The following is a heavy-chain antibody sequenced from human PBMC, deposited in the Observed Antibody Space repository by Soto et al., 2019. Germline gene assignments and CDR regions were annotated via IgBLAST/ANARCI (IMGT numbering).Heavy chain of an antibody. CDR1: GFTFSSYA. V-gene: IGHV3-23*01. CDR2: ISGSGGST. J-gene: IGHJ5*02. D-gene: IGHD1-7*01. Sequence: GGSLRLSCAASGFTFSSYAMSWVRQAPGKGLEWVSAISGSGGSTYYADSVKGRFTISRDNSKNTLYLQMNSLRAEDTAVYYCAKDQYPWSPGTTWFDPWGQGTLVTVSS. CDR3: AKDQYPWSPGTTWFDP.